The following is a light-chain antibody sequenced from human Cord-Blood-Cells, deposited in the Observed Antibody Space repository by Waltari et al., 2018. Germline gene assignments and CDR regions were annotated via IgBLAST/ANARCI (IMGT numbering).Light chain of an antibody. CDR2: EGS. J-gene: IGLJ2*01. Sequence: QSAPTQPASVSGSPGQSITISCTGNSSDVGSYNLVSWYQQHPGKAPKRMIYEGSKRPSGVSKRLSGSKSGNTASLTISGLQAEDEADYYCCSYAGSSTVVFGGGTKLTVL. CDR1: SSDVGSYNL. V-gene: IGLV2-23*01. CDR3: CSYAGSSTVV.